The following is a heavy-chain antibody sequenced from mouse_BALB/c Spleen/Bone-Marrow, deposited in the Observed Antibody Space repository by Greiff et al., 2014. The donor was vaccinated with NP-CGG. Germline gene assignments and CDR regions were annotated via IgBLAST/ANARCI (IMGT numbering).Heavy chain of an antibody. D-gene: IGHD2-12*01. CDR2: INPSTGYT. CDR3: ARWEDDGTFDY. J-gene: IGHJ2*01. CDR1: GYTFTSYW. V-gene: IGHV1-7*01. Sequence: QVQLQQSGAELAKPGASVKMSCKASGYTFTSYWMHWVKQRPGQGLEWIRYINPSTGYTEYNQKFKDKATLTADKSSSTAYMQLSSLTSEDSAVYYCARWEDDGTFDYWGQGTTLTVSS.